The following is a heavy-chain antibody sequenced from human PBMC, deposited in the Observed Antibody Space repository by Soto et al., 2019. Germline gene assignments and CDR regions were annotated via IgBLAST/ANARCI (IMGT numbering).Heavy chain of an antibody. CDR1: GGTFSSYA. CDR3: ARGPFQLGYCSSTSCYRATMDV. Sequence: SVKVSCKASGGTFSSYAISWVRQAPGQGXEWMGGIIPIFGTANYAQKFQGRVTITADKSTSTAYMELSSLRSEDTAVYCCARGPFQLGYCSSTSCYRATMDVWGQGTTVTVSS. V-gene: IGHV1-69*06. J-gene: IGHJ6*02. D-gene: IGHD2-2*02. CDR2: IIPIFGTA.